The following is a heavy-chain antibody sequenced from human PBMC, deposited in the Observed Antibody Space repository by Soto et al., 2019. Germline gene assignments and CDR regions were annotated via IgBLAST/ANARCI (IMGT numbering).Heavy chain of an antibody. D-gene: IGHD6-13*01. V-gene: IGHV1-18*01. CDR3: ARDKGIAAAGTVDWFDP. CDR1: GYTFTSYG. CDR2: ISAYNGNT. J-gene: IGHJ5*02. Sequence: ASVKVSCKASGYTFTSYGISWVRQAPGQGLEWMGWISAYNGNTNHAQKLQGRVTMTTDTSTSTAYMELRSLRSDDTAVYYCARDKGIAAAGTVDWFDPWGQGTLVTVSS.